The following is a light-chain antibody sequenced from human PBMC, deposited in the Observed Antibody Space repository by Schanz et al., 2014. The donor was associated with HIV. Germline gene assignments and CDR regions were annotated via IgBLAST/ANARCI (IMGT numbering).Light chain of an antibody. CDR2: INN. CDR1: SSNLGSNA. J-gene: IGLJ3*02. V-gene: IGLV1-44*01. Sequence: QSVLTQPPSASGTPGQSVTISCSGSSSNLGSNAVHWYQQLPGTAPKLLIYINNQRPSGVPVRFSGSKSATSASLAISGLQSEDEADYFCATWDDSLDGWVFGGGTKLTVL. CDR3: ATWDDSLDGWV.